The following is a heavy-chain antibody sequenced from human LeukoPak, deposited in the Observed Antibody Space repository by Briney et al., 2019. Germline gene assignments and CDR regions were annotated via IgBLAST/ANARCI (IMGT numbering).Heavy chain of an antibody. J-gene: IGHJ4*02. CDR1: GFTFSSYG. CDR2: VWSDGSNK. Sequence: GGSLRLSCAASGFTFSSYGMHWVRQAPGKGLEWVAVVWSDGSNKYYADSVKGRFTISRDNSKNTLYLQMNSLRAEDTAVYYCARASVVGATYAYGQFDYWGQGTLVTVSS. V-gene: IGHV3-33*08. D-gene: IGHD1-26*01. CDR3: ARASVVGATYAYGQFDY.